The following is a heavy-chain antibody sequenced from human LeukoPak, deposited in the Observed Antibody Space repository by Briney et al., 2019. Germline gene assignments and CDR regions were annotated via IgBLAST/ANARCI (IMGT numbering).Heavy chain of an antibody. Sequence: ASVKVPCEASGYTFTDYYMHWVRQAPGQGFEWMGWINPNDGDTNYAQKFQGRVTMTRDTSISTAHMEVSRLRSDDTAVYYCARANFLYCSSTTCLFDYWGQGTLVTVSS. D-gene: IGHD2-2*01. CDR1: GYTFTDYY. J-gene: IGHJ4*02. CDR3: ARANFLYCSSTTCLFDY. V-gene: IGHV1-2*02. CDR2: INPNDGDT.